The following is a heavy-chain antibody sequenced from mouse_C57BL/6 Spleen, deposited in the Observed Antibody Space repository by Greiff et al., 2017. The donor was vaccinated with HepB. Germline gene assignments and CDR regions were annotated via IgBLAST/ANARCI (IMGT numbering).Heavy chain of an antibody. V-gene: IGHV5-17*01. CDR3: ARPYYYGNSPSFDD. D-gene: IGHD1-1*01. Sequence: EVQRVESGGGLVKPGGSLKLSCAASGFTFSDYGMHWVRQSPEKGLEWVAYISSGSSTIYYADTEKGRFTISRDNAKNTLFLQMTSLSSEDTAMYYCARPYYYGNSPSFDDWGQGTTLTVSS. J-gene: IGHJ2*01. CDR2: ISSGSSTI. CDR1: GFTFSDYG.